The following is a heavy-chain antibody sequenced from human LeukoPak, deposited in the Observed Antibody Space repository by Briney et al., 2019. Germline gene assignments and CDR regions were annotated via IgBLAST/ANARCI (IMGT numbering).Heavy chain of an antibody. CDR3: ASPDGTVDDYYSMDV. Sequence: SVKVSCKASGNTFSRSAITWVRQAPGQGLEWMGRIIPILGLANYAQKFQGRVTITADKSTSTAFMEVSSLRSEDAAVYYCASPDGTVDDYYSMDVWGQGTTVTVSS. CDR1: GNTFSRSA. V-gene: IGHV1-69*04. D-gene: IGHD3/OR15-3a*01. CDR2: IIPILGLA. J-gene: IGHJ6*02.